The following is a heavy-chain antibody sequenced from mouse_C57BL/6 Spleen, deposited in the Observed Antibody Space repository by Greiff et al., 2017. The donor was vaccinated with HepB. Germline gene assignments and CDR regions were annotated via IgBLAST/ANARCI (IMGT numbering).Heavy chain of an antibody. J-gene: IGHJ1*03. CDR3: ARSGDYDGWYFDV. CDR2: IYPGDGDT. D-gene: IGHD2-4*01. V-gene: IGHV1-82*01. Sequence: VQRVESGPELVKPGASVKISCKASGYAFSSSWMNWVKQRPGKGLEWIGRIYPGDGDTNYNGKFKGKATLTADKSSSTAYMQLSSLTSEDSAVYFCARSGDYDGWYFDVWGTGTTVTVSS. CDR1: GYAFSSSW.